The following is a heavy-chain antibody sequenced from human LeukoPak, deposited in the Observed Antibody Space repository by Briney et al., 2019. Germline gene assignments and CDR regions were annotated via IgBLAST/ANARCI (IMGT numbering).Heavy chain of an antibody. CDR3: ARGQDYDYVWGSYRPRLYFDY. Sequence: PSETLSLTCTVSGGSISSYYWSWIRQPPGKGLEWIGSIYYSGSTYYNPSLKSRVTISVDTSKNQFSLKLSSVTAADTAVYYCARGQDYDYVWGSYRPRLYFDYWGQGTLVTVSS. D-gene: IGHD3-16*02. CDR2: IYYSGST. J-gene: IGHJ4*02. CDR1: GGSISSYY. V-gene: IGHV4-59*12.